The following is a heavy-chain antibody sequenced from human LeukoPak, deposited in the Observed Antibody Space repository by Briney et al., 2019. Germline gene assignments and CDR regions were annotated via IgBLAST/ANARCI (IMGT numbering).Heavy chain of an antibody. J-gene: IGHJ4*02. CDR1: GDSFSSNEW. D-gene: IGHD6-19*01. Sequence: SETLSLTCSVSGDSFSSNEWWSWVRQPPGKGLEWIGEVFHSGSTNFNPSLKGRVTISIDKSKNQFSLEVTSVTAADTAIYYCARDLAVAGTNYFDFWGQGVLVTVSS. CDR2: VFHSGST. CDR3: ARDLAVAGTNYFDF. V-gene: IGHV4-4*02.